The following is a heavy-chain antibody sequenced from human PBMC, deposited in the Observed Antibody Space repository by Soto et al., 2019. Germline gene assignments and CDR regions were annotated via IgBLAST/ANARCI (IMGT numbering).Heavy chain of an antibody. D-gene: IGHD5-12*01. V-gene: IGHV1-2*02. CDR1: GYTFTGYY. J-gene: IGHJ6*02. CDR3: AREDIVATIRYYSGMDV. Sequence: ASVKVSCKASGYTFTGYYMHWVRQAPGQGLEWMGWINPNSGGTNYAQKFQGRVTMTRDTSISTAYTELSRLRSEDTAVYYCAREDIVATIRYYSGMDVWGPGTTVTVSS. CDR2: INPNSGGT.